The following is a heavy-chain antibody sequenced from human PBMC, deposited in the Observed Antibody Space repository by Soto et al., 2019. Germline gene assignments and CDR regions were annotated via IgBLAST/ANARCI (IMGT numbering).Heavy chain of an antibody. J-gene: IGHJ4*02. CDR1: NGPISSSNW. D-gene: IGHD3-16*01. CDR2: IYHSGST. CDR3: ARDVRLGYFDC. Sequence: QVQLQESGPGLVKPSGTLSLTCAVSNGPISSSNWWSWVRQPPGKGLEWIGQIYHSGSTNYIPSLKSRVTISVDKSKNQFSLQLSTVTAADTAVYYCARDVRLGYFDCWGQGTLVTVSS. V-gene: IGHV4-4*02.